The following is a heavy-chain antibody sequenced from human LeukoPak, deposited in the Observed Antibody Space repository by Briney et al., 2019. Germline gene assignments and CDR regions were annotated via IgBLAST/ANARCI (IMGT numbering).Heavy chain of an antibody. CDR2: IFHSGST. CDR1: GGSISSSTW. CDR3: ARGTLARYSSS. Sequence: SGTLSLTCVVSGGSISSSTWWTWVRLPPGKGLEWIGEIFHSGSTNLNPSLKSRLTMSVDESRHQFSLKLTSVTAADTAVYYCARGTLARYSSSWGQGTLVTVSS. D-gene: IGHD6-13*01. V-gene: IGHV4-4*02. J-gene: IGHJ4*02.